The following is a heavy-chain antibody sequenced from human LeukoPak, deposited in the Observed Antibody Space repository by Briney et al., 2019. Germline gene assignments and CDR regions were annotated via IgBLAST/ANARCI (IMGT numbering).Heavy chain of an antibody. CDR3: ATAYGDSRAVYFDY. V-gene: IGHV1-24*01. Sequence: ASVKVSCKVSGYTLTELSMHWVRQAPGKGLERMGGFDPEDGETIYAQKFQGRVTMTEDTSTDTAYMELSSLRSEDTAVYYCATAYGDSRAVYFDYWGQGTLVTVSS. J-gene: IGHJ4*02. CDR2: FDPEDGET. D-gene: IGHD4-17*01. CDR1: GYTLTELS.